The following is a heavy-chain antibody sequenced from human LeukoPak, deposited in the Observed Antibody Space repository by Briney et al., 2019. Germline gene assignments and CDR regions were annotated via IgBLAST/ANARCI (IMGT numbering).Heavy chain of an antibody. D-gene: IGHD5-18*01. J-gene: IGHJ4*02. CDR1: GFTFGDYA. CDR2: IRSKAFGGTT. V-gene: IGHV3-49*04. Sequence: PGGSLRLSCTASGFTFGDYAMSWVRQAPGKGLEWVGLIRSKAFGGTTEYAASVKGRFTISRDESKSIAYLQMNSLKTEDTAVYYCTTGPDLDTVLGRGLMFTVLFDFWGQGTLVTVSS. CDR3: TTGPDLDTVLGRGLMFTVLFDF.